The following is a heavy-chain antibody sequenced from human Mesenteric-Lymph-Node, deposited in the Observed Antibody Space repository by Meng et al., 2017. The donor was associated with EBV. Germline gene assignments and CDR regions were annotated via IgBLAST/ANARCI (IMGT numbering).Heavy chain of an antibody. CDR3: AHRPSGTYYRTFDY. CDR1: GFSLSNDGVG. V-gene: IGHV2-5*02. Sequence: PFKESGPTLVKPTQTLTLACTLSGFSLSNDGVGLAWITQPPGKALEWIGIIYWDDDKRYSPSLKNRLTITKDTSKNQVVLTMTNMDPVDTATYYCAHRPSGTYYRTFDYWGQGTLVTVSS. D-gene: IGHD3-10*01. J-gene: IGHJ4*02. CDR2: IYWDDDK.